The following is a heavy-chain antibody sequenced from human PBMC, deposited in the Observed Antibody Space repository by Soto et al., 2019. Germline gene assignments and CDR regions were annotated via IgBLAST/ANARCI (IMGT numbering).Heavy chain of an antibody. CDR1: GFTFTNYA. D-gene: IGHD2-21*01. J-gene: IGHJ4*01. V-gene: IGHV3-23*04. CDR3: AKGHGGDF. Sequence: EVQLVESGGGLVQPGGSLRLSCAASGFTFTNYAMRWVRQAPGKGLEWVSGVSGSGDSTYYADSVKGRFTISRDNSKNTMNLQINSLRAEGTGMCYGAKGHGGDFRGRGTLGPVSS. CDR2: VSGSGDST.